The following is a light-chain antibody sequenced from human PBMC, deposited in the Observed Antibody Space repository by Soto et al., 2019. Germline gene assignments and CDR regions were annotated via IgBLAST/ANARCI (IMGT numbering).Light chain of an antibody. J-gene: IGKJ2*01. CDR1: HSISDW. CDR2: KAS. Sequence: DIQMTQSPSTLSASVGDRVTITCRASHSISDWLAWYQQKPGKAPKLLIYKASTLESGVPPRFSGSGSGTEFTLTISGLDPDDFATYYCQQYLSYSTFGQGTNLEIK. CDR3: QQYLSYST. V-gene: IGKV1-5*03.